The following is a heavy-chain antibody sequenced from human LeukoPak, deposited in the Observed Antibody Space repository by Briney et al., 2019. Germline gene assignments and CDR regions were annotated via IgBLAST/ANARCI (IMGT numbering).Heavy chain of an antibody. CDR3: ARGVSFWSGYPWTSDNWFDP. CDR2: MNPNSGNT. V-gene: IGHV1-8*03. D-gene: IGHD3-3*01. J-gene: IGHJ5*02. Sequence: GASVKVSCKASGYTFTSYDINWVRQATGQGLEWMGWMNPNSGNTGYAQKFQGRVTITRNTSISTAYMELSSLRSEDTAVYYCARGVSFWSGYPWTSDNWFDPWGQGTLVTVSS. CDR1: GYTFTSYD.